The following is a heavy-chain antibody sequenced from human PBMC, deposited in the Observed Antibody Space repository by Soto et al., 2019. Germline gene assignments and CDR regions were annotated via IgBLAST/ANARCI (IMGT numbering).Heavy chain of an antibody. CDR3: ARDQGVAAAGITWFDP. Sequence: PSETLSLTCTVSGASMNSYHWSWIRQPARKGLEWIGHIHSSGSTNYNPSLKSRVTMSVDTSKNQFSLRLMSLTAADTAVYYCARDQGVAAAGITWFDPWGQGSQVTVPQ. CDR2: IHSSGST. CDR1: GASMNSYH. D-gene: IGHD6-13*01. J-gene: IGHJ5*02. V-gene: IGHV4-4*07.